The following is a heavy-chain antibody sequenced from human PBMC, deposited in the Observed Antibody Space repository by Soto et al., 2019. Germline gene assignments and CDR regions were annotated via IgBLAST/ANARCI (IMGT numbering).Heavy chain of an antibody. CDR3: ARDDSSGYYPFDY. CDR2: ISSSGSTI. CDR1: GFTFSDYY. J-gene: IGHJ4*02. D-gene: IGHD3-22*01. V-gene: IGHV3-11*01. Sequence: RGSLRLSCAASGFTFSDYYMSWIRQAPGKGLEWVSYISSSGSTIYYADSVKGRFTISRDNAKNSLYLQMNSLRAEDTAVYYCARDDSSGYYPFDYWGQGTLVTVSS.